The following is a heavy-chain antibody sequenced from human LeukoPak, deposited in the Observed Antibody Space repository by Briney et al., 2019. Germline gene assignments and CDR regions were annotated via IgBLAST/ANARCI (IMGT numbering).Heavy chain of an antibody. CDR2: IIPIFGTA. CDR3: ARGARGDYADAFDI. J-gene: IGHJ3*02. D-gene: IGHD4-17*01. CDR1: GGTFSSYA. V-gene: IGHV1-69*13. Sequence: SVKVSCKASGGTFSSYAISWVRQAPGQGLEWMGGIIPIFGTANYAQKFQGRATITADESTSTAYMELSSLRSEDTAVYYCARGARGDYADAFDIWGQGTMVTVSS.